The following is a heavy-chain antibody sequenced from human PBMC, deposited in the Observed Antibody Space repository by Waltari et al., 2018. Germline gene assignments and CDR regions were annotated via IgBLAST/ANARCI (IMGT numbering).Heavy chain of an antibody. CDR2: IRRSGSTI. Sequence: EVQLVESGGGLVQPGGSLRLSCAASGFTFSSYEMNWVRQAPGKGLEWVSYIRRSGSTIYYADSVKGRFTISRDNAKNSLYLQMNSLRAEDTAVYYCARYGYDSSGYLDYWGQGTLVIVSS. V-gene: IGHV3-48*03. CDR3: ARYGYDSSGYLDY. J-gene: IGHJ4*02. CDR1: GFTFSSYE. D-gene: IGHD3-22*01.